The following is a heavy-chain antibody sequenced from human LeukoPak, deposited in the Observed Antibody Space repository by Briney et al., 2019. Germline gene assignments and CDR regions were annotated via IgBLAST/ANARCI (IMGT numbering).Heavy chain of an antibody. CDR1: GITLSNYG. J-gene: IGHJ4*02. D-gene: IGHD3-22*01. Sequence: GGSLRLSCAVSGITLSNYGMSWVRQAPGKGLEWVAGIIDSGGRTTYADSVKGRFTISRDNPKNTLYLQMNSLRAEDTAVYFCAKRGVVIRVILVGFHKEAYYFDSWGQGALVTVSS. CDR3: AKRGVVIRVILVGFHKEAYYFDS. V-gene: IGHV3-23*01. CDR2: IIDSGGRT.